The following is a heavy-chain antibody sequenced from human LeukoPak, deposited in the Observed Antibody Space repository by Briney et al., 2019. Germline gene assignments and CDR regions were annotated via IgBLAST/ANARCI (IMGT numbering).Heavy chain of an antibody. CDR2: IYYSGST. V-gene: IGHV4-59*01. CDR1: GGSISSYY. D-gene: IGHD3-9*01. J-gene: IGHJ3*02. Sequence: SETLSLTCPVSGGSISSYYWSWIRQPPGKGLEWIGYIYYSGSTNYNPSLKSRVTISVDTSKNQFSLKLSSVTAADTAVYYCARGYYDILTSDAFDIWGQGTMVTVSS. CDR3: ARGYYDILTSDAFDI.